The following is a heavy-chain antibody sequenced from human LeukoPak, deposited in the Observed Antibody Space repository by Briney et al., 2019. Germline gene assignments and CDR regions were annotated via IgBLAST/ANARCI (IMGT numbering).Heavy chain of an antibody. Sequence: KSGGSLRLSCAASGFMFSDYYMSWIRQAPGKGLEWVSHISNSGSKTYYADSVRGRFTISRDNAKNSLYLQMNCLRAEDTAVYYCAKDMRYGSGSYGYYYYGMDVWGQGTTVTVSS. V-gene: IGHV3-11*04. CDR2: ISNSGSKT. D-gene: IGHD3-10*01. CDR3: AKDMRYGSGSYGYYYYGMDV. J-gene: IGHJ6*02. CDR1: GFMFSDYY.